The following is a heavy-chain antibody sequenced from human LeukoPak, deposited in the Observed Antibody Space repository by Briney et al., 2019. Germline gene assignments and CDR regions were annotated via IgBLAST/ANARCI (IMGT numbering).Heavy chain of an antibody. CDR2: ISGSGGST. J-gene: IGHJ4*02. D-gene: IGHD3-10*01. Sequence: GGPLTLLCASSGLIFRRYAMMWVRQATRGEGEWVSAISGSGGSTYYADSVKVRFTISRDNSKNTLYLQMNSLRAEDTAVYYCAKDTGPGSYYWGQGTLVTVSS. CDR1: GLIFRRYA. V-gene: IGHV3-23*01. CDR3: AKDTGPGSYY.